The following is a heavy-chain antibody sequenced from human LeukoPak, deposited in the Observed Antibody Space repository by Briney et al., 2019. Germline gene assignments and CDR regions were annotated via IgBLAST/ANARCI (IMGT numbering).Heavy chain of an antibody. V-gene: IGHV1-8*01. CDR3: ARGSLAAAPFRFDP. J-gene: IGHJ5*02. CDR2: MNPNSGNT. CDR1: GYTFTSYD. Sequence: ASVKVSCKASGYTFTSYDINWVRQATGQGLEWMGWMNPNSGNTGYAQKFQGRVTMTRNTSISTAYMELSSLRSEDTAVYYCARGSLAAAPFRFDPWGQGTLVTVSS. D-gene: IGHD6-13*01.